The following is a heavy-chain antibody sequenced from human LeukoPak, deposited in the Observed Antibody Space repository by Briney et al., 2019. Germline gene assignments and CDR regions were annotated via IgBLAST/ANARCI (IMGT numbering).Heavy chain of an antibody. V-gene: IGHV3-7*04. CDR2: IKEDGDVK. CDR3: ARDQNFQH. J-gene: IGHJ1*01. CDR1: GFSFSSYW. Sequence: GGSLRLSCAASGFSFSSYWMSWVRQAPGKGPEWVANIKEDGDVKYYVGSVKGRFTVSRDNAKNSVYLQMNSLRAEDTAVYYCARDQNFQHWGQGTLVTVSS.